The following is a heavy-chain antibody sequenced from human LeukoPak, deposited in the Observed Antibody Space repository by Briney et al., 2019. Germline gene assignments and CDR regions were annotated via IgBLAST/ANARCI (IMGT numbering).Heavy chain of an antibody. Sequence: KPSETLSLTCTVSGGSISSSRYYWGWIRQPPGKGLEWIGSIYYSGSTYYNPSLKSRVTISVDTSKNQFSLKLSSVTAADTAVYYCARGGTLEMAADYFDYWGQGTLVTVSS. CDR2: IYYSGST. D-gene: IGHD5-24*01. CDR3: ARGGTLEMAADYFDY. J-gene: IGHJ4*02. V-gene: IGHV4-39*07. CDR1: GGSISSSRYY.